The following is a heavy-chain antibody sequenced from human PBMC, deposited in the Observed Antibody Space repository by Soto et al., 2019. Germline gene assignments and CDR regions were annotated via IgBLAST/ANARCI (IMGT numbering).Heavy chain of an antibody. V-gene: IGHV3-23*01. D-gene: IGHD4-17*01. CDR3: ATTYGGNPSPYYFDY. CDR2: ISGSGGNI. CDR1: GFTFSSFA. Sequence: AGGALRLSCAASGFTFSSFAMSWVGQAPGMGLDWNSAISGSGGNIYAADYVKGRFTNSRDNSKNKLYLQMNSLRAEDTVVYYCATTYGGNPSPYYFDYGGHGTLVTVPS. J-gene: IGHJ4*01.